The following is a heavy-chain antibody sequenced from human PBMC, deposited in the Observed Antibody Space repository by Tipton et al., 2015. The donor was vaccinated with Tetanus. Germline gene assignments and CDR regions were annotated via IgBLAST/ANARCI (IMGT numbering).Heavy chain of an antibody. CDR3: ARDGENEGAFDV. CDR1: GGSISSGGYY. D-gene: IGHD1-1*01. CDR2: IPSRGDT. V-gene: IGHV4-31*03. Sequence: TLSLTCIVSGGSISSGGYYWSWVRQHPGEGLGWIGYIPSRGDTFYLPSLRSRLFISLDTSKNQFSLQLSSLTAADTAIHYCARDGENEGAFDVWGQGTRVSVSS. J-gene: IGHJ3*01.